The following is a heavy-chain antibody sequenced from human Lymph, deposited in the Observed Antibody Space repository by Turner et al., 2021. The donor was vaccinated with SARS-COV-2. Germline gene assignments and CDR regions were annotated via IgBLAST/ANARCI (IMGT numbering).Heavy chain of an antibody. V-gene: IGHV3-53*02. CDR3: ARDLGTYGMDV. CDR2: IYSGGTT. CDR1: WIIVSRNY. Sequence: EVQLVDTGGGLIQPGGSLRRPCAASWIIVSRNYMNWVRQAPGKRLEWVSVIYSGGTTYYADSVKGRFSISRDNSKNTLYLQMNSLGVEDTAVYYCARDLGTYGMDVWGQGTTVTVSS. J-gene: IGHJ6*02. D-gene: IGHD6-13*01.